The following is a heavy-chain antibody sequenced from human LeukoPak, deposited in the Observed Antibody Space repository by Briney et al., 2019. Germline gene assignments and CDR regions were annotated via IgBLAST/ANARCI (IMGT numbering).Heavy chain of an antibody. J-gene: IGHJ4*02. CDR1: GFTFTNYG. D-gene: IGHD6-13*01. CDR3: ARAFGSSSWYFDY. Sequence: GGSLRLSCAASGFTFTNYGFHWVRQAPGKGMEWVAIIWYDGSKRYYAESVKGRFTISRDNSKNTLYLQMSSLRAEDTAVYYCARAFGSSSWYFDYWGQGTLVTVSS. V-gene: IGHV3-33*01. CDR2: IWYDGSKR.